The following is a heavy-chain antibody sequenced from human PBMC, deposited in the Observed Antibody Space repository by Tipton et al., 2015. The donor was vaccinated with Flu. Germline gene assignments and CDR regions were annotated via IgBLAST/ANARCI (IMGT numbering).Heavy chain of an antibody. D-gene: IGHD1-26*01. CDR3: AKTLGPLGVLGD. Sequence: QLVQSGAEVKKPGSSVKVSCKASGGTSSSDAISWVRQAPGQGLEWMGRIFPVPEIPNYAQRFQGRVTITADRSTDTVYMELSSLKSDDSAVYYCAKTLGPLGVLGDWGHGTLVTVSS. CDR2: IFPVPEIP. J-gene: IGHJ4*01. CDR1: GGTSSSDA. V-gene: IGHV1-69*09.